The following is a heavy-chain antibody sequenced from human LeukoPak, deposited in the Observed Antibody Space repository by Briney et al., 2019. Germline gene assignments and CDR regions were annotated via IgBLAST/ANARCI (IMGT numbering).Heavy chain of an antibody. CDR1: GGSISSYY. CDR3: AREYYYDSSGYYYGDYYYYMDV. V-gene: IGHV4-59*01. Sequence: PSEILSLACTGSGGSISSYYWSWIRQPPGKGLEWIGYIYYSGSTNYNPSLKSRVTISVDTSKNQFSLKLSSVTAADTAVYYCAREYYYDSSGYYYGDYYYYMDVWGKGTTVTVSS. J-gene: IGHJ6*03. CDR2: IYYSGST. D-gene: IGHD3-22*01.